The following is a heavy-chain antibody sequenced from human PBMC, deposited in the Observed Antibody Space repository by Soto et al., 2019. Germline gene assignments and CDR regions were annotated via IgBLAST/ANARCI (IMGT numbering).Heavy chain of an antibody. CDR3: RSSSRYSTDV. CDR2: IYGTGNT. D-gene: IGHD6-13*01. CDR1: GGSITSSFY. V-gene: IGHV4-39*01. J-gene: IGHJ6*02. Sequence: QLQLQESGPGLVKPSETLSLSCTVSGGSITSSFYWGWIRQPPGKGLEWIGSIYGTGNTYYNPSLKGRVTVSAATSKNQFSLNLISVTAADTAMYYCRSSSRYSTDVWGQGATVTVSS.